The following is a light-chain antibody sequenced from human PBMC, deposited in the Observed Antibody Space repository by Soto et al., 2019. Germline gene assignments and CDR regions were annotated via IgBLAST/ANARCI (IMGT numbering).Light chain of an antibody. J-gene: IGKJ4*01. Sequence: EIVLTQSPATLSLSPGERAPLSCRASQSVNNYLAWYQQKPGQAPRLLIYDVFNRATGIPARFSGSGSGTDFTLTISSLEPEDFAVYYCQQRSNWPWLTFGGGTRVEIK. CDR3: QQRSNWPWLT. CDR2: DVF. CDR1: QSVNNY. V-gene: IGKV3-11*01.